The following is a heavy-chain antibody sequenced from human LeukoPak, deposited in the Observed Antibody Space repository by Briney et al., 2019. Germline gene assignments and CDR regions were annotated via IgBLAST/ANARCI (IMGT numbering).Heavy chain of an antibody. V-gene: IGHV5-51*01. CDR2: IYPGDSDT. CDR3: ARQFIPHSSSSPFDY. CDR1: GYSFTSYW. J-gene: IGHJ4*02. Sequence: GESLKISCEGSGYSFTSYWIGWVRQMPGKGLEWMGIIYPGDSDTRYSPSFQGQVTISADKSISTAYLQWSSLKASDTAMYYCARQFIPHSSSSPFDYWGQGTLVTVSS. D-gene: IGHD6-6*01.